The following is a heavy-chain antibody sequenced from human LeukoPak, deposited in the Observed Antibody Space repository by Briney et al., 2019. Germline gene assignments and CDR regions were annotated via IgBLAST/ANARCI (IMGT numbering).Heavy chain of an antibody. V-gene: IGHV3-23*01. CDR2: IGGSGGGI. D-gene: IGHD3-10*01. CDR3: AKYRGFGDSYDS. CDR1: RFTFSSYA. Sequence: GGSLRLSCAASRFTFSSYAMSWVRQAPGMRLEWVSTIGGSGGGIYYADSVKGRFTISRDSSQSTLYLQMNILRAEDTAVYYCAKYRGFGDSYDSWGQGTLVTVSS. J-gene: IGHJ4*02.